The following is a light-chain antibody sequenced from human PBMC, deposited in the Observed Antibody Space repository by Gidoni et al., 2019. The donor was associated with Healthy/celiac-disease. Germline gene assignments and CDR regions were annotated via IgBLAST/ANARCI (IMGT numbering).Light chain of an antibody. CDR3: QVWDSSSDHVV. V-gene: IGLV3-21*02. CDR1: NIGCKS. J-gene: IGLJ2*01. Sequence: SYVPTQPPSVSVAPGQTARIYCGGNNIGCKSVHWYQQKPGQAPVLVVYDDSDRPSGIPERFSGSNSGNTATLTISRVEAGDEADYYCQVWDSSSDHVVFGGGTKLTVL. CDR2: DDS.